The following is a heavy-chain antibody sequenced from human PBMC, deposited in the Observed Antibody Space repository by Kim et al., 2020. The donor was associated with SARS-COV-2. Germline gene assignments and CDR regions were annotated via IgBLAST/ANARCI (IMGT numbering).Heavy chain of an antibody. Sequence: SETLSLTCTVSGGSISSSSYYWGWIRQPPGKGLEWIGNIYYSGSTYYNPSLKSRVTISVDTAKNQLSLKLSSVTAADTAVYYCARTIAAGFDAFDIWGQGTMVTVSS. V-gene: IGHV4-39*01. CDR3: ARTIAAGFDAFDI. J-gene: IGHJ3*02. CDR2: IYYSGST. D-gene: IGHD2-21*01. CDR1: GGSISSSSYY.